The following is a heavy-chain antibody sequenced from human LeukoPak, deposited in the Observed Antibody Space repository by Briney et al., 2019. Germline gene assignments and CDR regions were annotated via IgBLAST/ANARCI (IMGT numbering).Heavy chain of an antibody. CDR2: ISVNGEIA. CDR1: GFSVSSNG. Sequence: GGSLRLSCAVSGFSVSSNGMSWVRQAPGKGLEWISAISVNGEIAYYAASVKGRFIISRDNSKNTLYLQLSSLRAEDTAVYYCAKPGGRDSSGHPYYFDYWGQGTLVTVSS. V-gene: IGHV3-23*01. J-gene: IGHJ4*02. D-gene: IGHD3-22*01. CDR3: AKPGGRDSSGHPYYFDY.